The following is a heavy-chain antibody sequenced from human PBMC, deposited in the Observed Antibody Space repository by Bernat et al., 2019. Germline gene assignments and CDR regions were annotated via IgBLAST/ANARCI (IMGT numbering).Heavy chain of an antibody. V-gene: IGHV1-3*01. CDR3: ARDRTGYSSGLDAVDI. CDR2: INAGNGNT. J-gene: IGHJ3*02. Sequence: QVQLVQSGAEVKKPGASVKVSCKASGYTFTSYAMHWVRQAPGQRLEWMGWINAGNGNTKYSQKFQGRVTITRDTSASTAYMELSSLRSEDTAVYYCARDRTGYSSGLDAVDIWGQGTMVTVSS. CDR1: GYTFTSYA. D-gene: IGHD6-19*01.